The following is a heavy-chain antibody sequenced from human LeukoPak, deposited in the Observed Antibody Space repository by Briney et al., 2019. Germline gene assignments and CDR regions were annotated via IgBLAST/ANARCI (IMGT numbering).Heavy chain of an antibody. J-gene: IGHJ3*02. CDR2: IYPGDSDT. V-gene: IGHV5-51*07. CDR1: GYSFTSYW. CDR3: ARQRGLRYAFDI. D-gene: IGHD1-26*01. Sequence: GESLQISCQGSGYSFTSYWIGWVHQMPGKGLEWMGIIYPGDSDTRYSPSFQGQVTISADKSINTAYLQWSSLKASDTAMYYCARQRGLRYAFDIWGQGTMVTVSS.